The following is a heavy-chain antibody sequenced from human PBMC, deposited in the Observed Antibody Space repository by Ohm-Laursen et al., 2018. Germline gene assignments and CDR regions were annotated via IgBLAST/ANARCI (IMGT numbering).Heavy chain of an antibody. V-gene: IGHV1-18*01. CDR1: GYTFTSYG. J-gene: IGHJ6*02. CDR3: ARDRLRFLEWGGDYYGMDV. D-gene: IGHD3-3*01. Sequence: ASVKVSCKASGYTFTSYGISWVRQAPGQGLEWMGWISAYNGNTNYAQKLQGRVTMTTDTSTSTAYMELRSLRSDDTAVYYCARDRLRFLEWGGDYYGMDVWGQGTTVTVSS. CDR2: ISAYNGNT.